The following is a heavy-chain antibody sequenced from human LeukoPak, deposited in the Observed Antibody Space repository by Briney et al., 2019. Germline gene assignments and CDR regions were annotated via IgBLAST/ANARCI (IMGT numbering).Heavy chain of an antibody. V-gene: IGHV3-21*01. CDR2: ISSSSSYT. CDR3: ARDTNVVRGVSLSYSDY. J-gene: IGHJ4*02. CDR1: GFTFSSYS. Sequence: PGGSLRLSCAASGFTFSSYSMNWVRQAPGKGLEWVSSISSSSSYTYYADSVKGRFTISRDNAKRSLYLQMNSLRAEDTAVYYCARDTNVVRGVSLSYSDYWGQGTLVTVSS. D-gene: IGHD3-10*01.